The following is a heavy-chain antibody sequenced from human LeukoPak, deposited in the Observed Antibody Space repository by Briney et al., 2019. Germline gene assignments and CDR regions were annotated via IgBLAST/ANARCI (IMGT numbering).Heavy chain of an antibody. CDR2: INPNSGGT. Sequence: ASVKVSCKASGYTFTGYYMHWVRQAPGQGLEWMGWINPNSGGTNYAQKFQGRVTMTRDTSISTAYMELSRLRSDDTAVYYCVRGPPYYDILTGPTFDPWGQGTLVTVSS. J-gene: IGHJ5*02. V-gene: IGHV1-2*02. CDR1: GYTFTGYY. D-gene: IGHD3-9*01. CDR3: VRGPPYYDILTGPTFDP.